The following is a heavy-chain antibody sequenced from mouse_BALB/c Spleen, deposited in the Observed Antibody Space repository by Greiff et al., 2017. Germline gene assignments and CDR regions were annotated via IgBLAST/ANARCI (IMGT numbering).Heavy chain of an antibody. J-gene: IGHJ4*01. CDR3: ARGDWDDAMDY. D-gene: IGHD4-1*01. CDR1: GYSITSDYA. CDR2: ISYSGST. V-gene: IGHV3-2*02. Sequence: EVKLQESGPGLVKPSQSLSLTCTVTGYSITSDYAWNWIRQFPGNKLEWMGYISYSGSTSYNPSLKSRISITRDTSKNQFFLQLNSVTTEDTATYYCARGDWDDAMDYWGQGTSVTVSS.